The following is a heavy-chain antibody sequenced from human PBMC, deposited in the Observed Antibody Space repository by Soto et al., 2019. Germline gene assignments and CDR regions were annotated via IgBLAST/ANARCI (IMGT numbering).Heavy chain of an antibody. D-gene: IGHD3-10*01. Sequence: ASAKASGKASGYTFTSFGIVWVRQGPGQGLEWMGWISAYNGNTNYAQKLQGRVTMTTDTSTSTAYMELRSLRSDDSAVYYCARRATMVRGPDFDYWGQGTLVTVSS. CDR3: ARRATMVRGPDFDY. J-gene: IGHJ4*02. CDR1: GYTFTSFG. V-gene: IGHV1-18*01. CDR2: ISAYNGNT.